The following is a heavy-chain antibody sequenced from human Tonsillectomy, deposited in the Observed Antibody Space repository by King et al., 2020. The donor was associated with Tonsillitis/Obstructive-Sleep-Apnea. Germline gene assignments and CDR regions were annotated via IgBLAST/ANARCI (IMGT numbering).Heavy chain of an antibody. CDR2: IDWDNDR. CDR3: ARISCSGGCSVDY. D-gene: IGHD2-8*02. CDR1: GFSVRTSGIS. J-gene: IGHJ4*02. Sequence: TLKESGPAMVKPTQTLTLTCTFSGFSVRTSGISVSWIRQPPGKALEWLARIDWDNDRYYTTSLKTRLTVSKDTSENQVVLTMTNMDPVDTATYYCARISCSGGCSVDYWGQGTLVTVSS. V-gene: IGHV2-70*11.